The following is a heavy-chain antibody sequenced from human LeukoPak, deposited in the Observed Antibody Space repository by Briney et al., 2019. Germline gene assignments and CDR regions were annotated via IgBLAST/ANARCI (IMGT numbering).Heavy chain of an antibody. CDR2: INGGGDNT. Sequence: GGSLRLSCAASGFTFSSYAMSWVRQAPGKGLEWVSAINGGGDNTYYADSVKGRFTISRDNSKNTLYLQMNSVRAEDTAVCYCAKGSSPLGFFDYWGQGTLVTVSS. D-gene: IGHD6-13*01. V-gene: IGHV3-23*01. J-gene: IGHJ4*02. CDR1: GFTFSSYA. CDR3: AKGSSPLGFFDY.